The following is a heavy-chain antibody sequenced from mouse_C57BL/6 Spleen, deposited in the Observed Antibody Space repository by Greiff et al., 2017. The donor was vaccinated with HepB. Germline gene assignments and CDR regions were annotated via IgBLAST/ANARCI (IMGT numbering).Heavy chain of an antibody. CDR3: ARHYYGSSFDY. Sequence: EVQWVESGGGLVKPGGSLKLSCAASGFTFSSYTMSWVRQTPEKRLEWVATISGGGGNTYYPDSVKGRFTISRDNAKYTLYLQMSSLRSEDTALYYCARHYYGSSFDYWGQGTTLTVSS. D-gene: IGHD1-1*01. CDR1: GFTFSSYT. J-gene: IGHJ2*01. V-gene: IGHV5-9*01. CDR2: ISGGGGNT.